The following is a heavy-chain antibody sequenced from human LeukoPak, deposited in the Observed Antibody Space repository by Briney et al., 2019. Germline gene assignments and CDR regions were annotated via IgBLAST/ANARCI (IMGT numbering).Heavy chain of an antibody. CDR1: GFTFSSYA. CDR2: ISYDGSNK. D-gene: IGHD5-24*01. V-gene: IGHV3-30-3*01. J-gene: IGHJ4*02. Sequence: GGSLRLSCAASGFTFSSYAMHWVRQAPGKGLEWVAVISYDGSNKYYADSVKGRFTFSRDNSKNTLYLQMNSLRAEDTAVYYCARDRGWLQFSYFDYWGQGTLVTVSS. CDR3: ARDRGWLQFSYFDY.